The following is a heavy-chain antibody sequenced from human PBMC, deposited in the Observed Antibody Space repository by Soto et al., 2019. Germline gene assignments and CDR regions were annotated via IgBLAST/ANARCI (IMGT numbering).Heavy chain of an antibody. D-gene: IGHD2-15*01. CDR1: GYTFTSYA. J-gene: IGHJ4*02. CDR3: AKARYTATDFDY. CDR2: INAGNGNT. V-gene: IGHV1-3*01. Sequence: QVQLVQSGAEVKKPGASVKVSCKASGYTFTSYAMHWVRQAPGQRLEWMGWINAGNGNTKYSQKFQGRVTITRDTAASTAYMELSSLRSEDTAVYYCAKARYTATDFDYWGQGTLVTVSS.